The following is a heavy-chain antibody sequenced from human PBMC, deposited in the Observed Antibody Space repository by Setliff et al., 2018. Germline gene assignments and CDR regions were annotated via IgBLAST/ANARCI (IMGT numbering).Heavy chain of an antibody. CDR2: INHSGNT. J-gene: IGHJ6*03. CDR3: VRTDYSDGRYSMDV. Sequence: PSETLSLTCAVSGDSISSGNWWSWVRQPPEKGLEWIGEINHSGNTNYNPSLKSRVTISVDKSTNQFSLKLNSVTAADTAVYYCVRTDYSDGRYSMDVWGKGAMVTVSS. CDR1: GDSISSGNW. D-gene: IGHD6-19*01. V-gene: IGHV4-4*02.